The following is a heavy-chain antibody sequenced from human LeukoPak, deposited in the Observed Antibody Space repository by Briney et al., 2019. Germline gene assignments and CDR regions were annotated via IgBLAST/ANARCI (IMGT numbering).Heavy chain of an antibody. CDR2: ISGSGGST. Sequence: GGSLRLSCAASGFTFSSYAMSWVRQAPGKGLEWVSAISGSGGSTYYADSVKGRFTISRDNSKNTLYLQMNSLRAEDAAVYYCVRGNDYGGPHYWGQGTLVTVSS. J-gene: IGHJ4*02. CDR1: GFTFSSYA. CDR3: VRGNDYGGPHY. V-gene: IGHV3-23*01. D-gene: IGHD4-23*01.